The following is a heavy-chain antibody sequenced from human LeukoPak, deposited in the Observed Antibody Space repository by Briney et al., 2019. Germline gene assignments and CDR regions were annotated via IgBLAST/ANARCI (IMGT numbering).Heavy chain of an antibody. CDR1: GFTFNNHW. V-gene: IGHV3-74*01. Sequence: GGSLRLSCAASGFTFNNHWMHWVRQAPGKGLEWVSRINNDGRNTIYADSVKARFTISRDNAKNTLYLQMNSLRAEDTAMYYCSRDRPHNWFDPWGQGTLVTVSS. CDR2: INNDGRNT. J-gene: IGHJ5*02. CDR3: SRDRPHNWFDP.